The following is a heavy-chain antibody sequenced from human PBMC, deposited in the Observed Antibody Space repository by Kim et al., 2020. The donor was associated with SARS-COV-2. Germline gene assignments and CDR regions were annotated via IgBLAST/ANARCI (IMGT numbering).Heavy chain of an antibody. CDR2: INTNTGNP. J-gene: IGHJ4*02. V-gene: IGHV7-4-1*02. CDR3: ASRAADYYDSSGYYLNR. Sequence: ASVKVSCKASGYTFTSYAMNWVRQAPGQGLEWMGWINTNTGNPTYAQGFTGRFVFSLDTSVSTAYLQISSLKAEDTAVYYCASRAADYYDSSGYYLNRWGQGTLVTVSS. CDR1: GYTFTSYA. D-gene: IGHD3-22*01.